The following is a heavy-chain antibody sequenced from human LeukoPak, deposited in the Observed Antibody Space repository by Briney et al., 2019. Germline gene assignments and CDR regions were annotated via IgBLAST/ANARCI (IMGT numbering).Heavy chain of an antibody. V-gene: IGHV4-61*02. CDR1: GGSISSGSYY. CDR2: IYTSGST. J-gene: IGHJ5*02. D-gene: IGHD3-22*01. Sequence: PSETLSLTCTVSGGSISSGSYYWSWIRQPAGKGLEWIGRIYTSGSTNYNPSLKSRVTISVDTSKNQFSLKLSSVTAADTAVYYCARSGYYYNWFDPWGQGTLVTVSS. CDR3: ARSGYYYNWFDP.